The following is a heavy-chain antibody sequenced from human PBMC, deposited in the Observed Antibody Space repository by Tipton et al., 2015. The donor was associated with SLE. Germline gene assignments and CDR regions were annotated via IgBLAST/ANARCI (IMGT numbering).Heavy chain of an antibody. CDR3: GRGVYSESSVGMDV. V-gene: IGHV3-9*01. CDR2: MSWNGGYI. J-gene: IGHJ6*02. CDR1: GFKFDDYA. Sequence: SLRLSCAASGFKFDDYAMHWVRQVPGKGLEWLSGMSWNGGYIDYADSVKGRFTISRDNAKNTLYLQVNSLRAEDTAMYYCGRGVYSESSVGMDVWGQGTTVTVSS. D-gene: IGHD3-22*01.